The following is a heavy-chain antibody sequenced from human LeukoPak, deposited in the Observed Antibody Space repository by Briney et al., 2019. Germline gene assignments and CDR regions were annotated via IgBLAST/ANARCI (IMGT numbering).Heavy chain of an antibody. V-gene: IGHV3-21*01. CDR2: IDPSSTYI. D-gene: IGHD4-17*01. J-gene: IGHJ4*02. CDR3: TRGSYGDYEY. CDR1: GFTFSSYA. Sequence: GGSLRLSCAASGFTFSSYAMSWVRQAPGKGLKWVSSIDPSSTYIYYADSVKGRFTISRDNAQNSLYLQMNSLRAEDTAVYYCTRGSYGDYEYWGQGTLVTVSS.